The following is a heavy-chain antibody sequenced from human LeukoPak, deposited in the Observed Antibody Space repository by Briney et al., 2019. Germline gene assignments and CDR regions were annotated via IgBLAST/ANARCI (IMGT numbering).Heavy chain of an antibody. CDR3: ARRSIAAVRTFDY. D-gene: IGHD6-13*01. V-gene: IGHV4-39*01. Sequence: GSLRLSCAASGFTFSSYWMSWVRQAPGKGLEWIGSIYYSGSTYYNPSLKSRVTISVDTSKNQFSLKLSSVTAADTAVYYCARRSIAAVRTFDYWGQGTLVTVSS. CDR2: IYYSGST. J-gene: IGHJ4*02. CDR1: GFTFSSYW.